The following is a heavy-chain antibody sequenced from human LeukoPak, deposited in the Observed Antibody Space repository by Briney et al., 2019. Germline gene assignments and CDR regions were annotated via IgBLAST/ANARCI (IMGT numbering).Heavy chain of an antibody. Sequence: QLGGSLRLSCAASGFTFGSYAMSWVRQAPGKGLERVSAISGSGCSTYYADSVKGRFTISRDNSKNTLYLQMNSLRAEDTALYYCAKDCTSTNCYVDYWGQGTLVTVSS. J-gene: IGHJ4*02. CDR3: AKDCTSTNCYVDY. CDR2: ISGSGCST. CDR1: GFTFGSYA. V-gene: IGHV3-23*01. D-gene: IGHD2-2*01.